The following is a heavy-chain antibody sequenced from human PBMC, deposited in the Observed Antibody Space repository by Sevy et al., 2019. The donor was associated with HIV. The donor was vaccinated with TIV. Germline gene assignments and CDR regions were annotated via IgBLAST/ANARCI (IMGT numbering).Heavy chain of an antibody. D-gene: IGHD6-6*01. CDR3: ARDCPLAGSYCFDP. V-gene: IGHV1-2*02. CDR2: INPNSGGT. CDR1: GYTFTGYY. Sequence: AAVKVSCKASGYTFTGYYIHWVRQAPGQGLEWMGWINPNSGGTNYAQKFQNRVTMTRDTSSTTAYMELSNLRSDDTAVYYCARDCPLAGSYCFDPWGQGTLVTVSS. J-gene: IGHJ5*02.